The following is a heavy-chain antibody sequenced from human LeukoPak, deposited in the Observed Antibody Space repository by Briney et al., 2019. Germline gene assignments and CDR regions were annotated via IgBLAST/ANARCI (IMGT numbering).Heavy chain of an antibody. CDR3: TSHAAFDP. CDR2: IKSKTNGGTT. J-gene: IGHJ5*02. V-gene: IGHV3-15*07. Sequence: GGSLRLSCAASGFTFNNVWMNWGRQAPGKGREWVGRIKSKTNGGTTEYAAPVKGRFTILRDDSKNTVYLQMNSLKIEDTAVYYCTSHAAFDPWGQGTLVTVSS. CDR1: GFTFNNVW.